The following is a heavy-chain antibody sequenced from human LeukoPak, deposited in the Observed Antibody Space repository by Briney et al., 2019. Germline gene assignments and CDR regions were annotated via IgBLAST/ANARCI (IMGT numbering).Heavy chain of an antibody. CDR2: IYHSGST. V-gene: IGHV4-38-2*01. CDR1: GYSISSGYY. J-gene: IGHJ4*02. Sequence: SETLSLTCAVSGYSISSGYYWGWTRQPPGKGLEWIGSIYHSGSTYYNPSLKSRVTISVDTSKNQFSLKLSSVTAADTAVYYCAIIAAHLGYWGQGTLVTVSS. D-gene: IGHD6-6*01. CDR3: AIIAAHLGY.